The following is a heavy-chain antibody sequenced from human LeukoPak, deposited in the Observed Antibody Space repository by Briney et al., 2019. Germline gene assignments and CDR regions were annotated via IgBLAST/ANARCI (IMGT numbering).Heavy chain of an antibody. J-gene: IGHJ4*02. Sequence: PSETLSLTRAVYGGSFSGYYWSWIRQPPGKGLEWIGEINHSGSTNYNPSLKSRVTISVDTSKNQFSLKLSSVTAADTAVYYCARGRSATTVTPPYYFDYWGQGTLVTVSS. D-gene: IGHD4-17*01. CDR2: INHSGST. CDR3: ARGRSATTVTPPYYFDY. CDR1: GGSFSGYY. V-gene: IGHV4-34*01.